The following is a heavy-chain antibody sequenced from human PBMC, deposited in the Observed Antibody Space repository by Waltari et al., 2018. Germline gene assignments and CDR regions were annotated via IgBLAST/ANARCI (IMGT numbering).Heavy chain of an antibody. CDR3: ARAQGTGIHHYMDV. Sequence: EVQLVESGGGLVQPGESLRLSCAASGFTFTTYARGWVRQAPGKGLGGVSSIGESGGHTYYADSGRGRFPISGDDSKNTLYLQLNSLRAEDTAVYFCARAQGTGIHHYMDVWSKGTTVTVSS. CDR2: IGESGGHT. V-gene: IGHV3-23*04. J-gene: IGHJ6*03. D-gene: IGHD3-9*01. CDR1: GFTFTTYA.